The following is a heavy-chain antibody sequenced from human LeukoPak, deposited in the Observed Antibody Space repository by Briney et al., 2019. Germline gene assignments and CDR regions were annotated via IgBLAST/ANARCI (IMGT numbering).Heavy chain of an antibody. J-gene: IGHJ5*02. Sequence: ASVKVSCQASGGTFSSYAISWVRQAPGQGLEWMGGIIPIFGTANYAQKFQGRVTITADKSTSTAYMELSSLRSEDTAVYYCARGDITIFGVANDPWGQGTLVTVSS. CDR2: IIPIFGTA. V-gene: IGHV1-69*06. CDR3: ARGDITIFGVANDP. CDR1: GGTFSSYA. D-gene: IGHD3-3*01.